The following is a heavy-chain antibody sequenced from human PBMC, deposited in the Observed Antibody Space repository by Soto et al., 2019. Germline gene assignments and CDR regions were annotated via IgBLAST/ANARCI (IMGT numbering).Heavy chain of an antibody. V-gene: IGHV3-74*01. CDR2: IDTSGHST. D-gene: IGHD6-13*01. CDR1: GFVFTNFW. Sequence: VGSLRLSCEASGFVFTNFWMHWVRHVPGKGLVWVARIDTSGHSTNYAESVKGRFTISRDNAKNTVSLQMNSLRVEDTGVYYCAKDSWYFDLWSQGSQVTVSS. J-gene: IGHJ4*02. CDR3: AKDSWYFDL.